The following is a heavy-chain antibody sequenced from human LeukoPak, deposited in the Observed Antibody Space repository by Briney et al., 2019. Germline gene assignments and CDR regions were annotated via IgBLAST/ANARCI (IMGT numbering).Heavy chain of an antibody. D-gene: IGHD6-19*01. CDR2: IYSGGST. J-gene: IGHJ6*02. V-gene: IGHV3-66*01. Sequence: GGSLRLSCAPSGLTVSSNYTSWVRQAPGKGLEWVSVIYSGGSTYYADSVKGRFTISRDNSKNTLYLQMNSLRAEDTAVYYCARSRTVAGTIYYYGMDVWGQGTTVTVSS. CDR1: GLTVSSNY. CDR3: ARSRTVAGTIYYYGMDV.